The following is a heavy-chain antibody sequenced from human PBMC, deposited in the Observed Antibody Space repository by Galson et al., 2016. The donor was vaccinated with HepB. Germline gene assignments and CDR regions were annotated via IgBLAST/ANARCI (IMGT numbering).Heavy chain of an antibody. CDR3: ARLQTTTSARWFDP. J-gene: IGHJ5*02. CDR1: GYTFFSYA. CDR2: ISPYTGNT. V-gene: IGHV1-18*01. Sequence: QSGAEVKKPGASVKVSCKASGYTFFSYAISWVRQAPGQGLEWMGWISPYTGNTKYAQKLQGRVTMTTDTSTNTAYMELRSLISDDTAVYYCARLQTTTSARWFDPWAQGTLVTVSS. D-gene: IGHD1-7*01.